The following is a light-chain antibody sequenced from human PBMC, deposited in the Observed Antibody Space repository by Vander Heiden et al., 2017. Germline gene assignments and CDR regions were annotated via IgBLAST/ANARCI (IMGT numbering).Light chain of an antibody. Sequence: EIVLTPSPGTLSLSPGERATLSCRASQSVDSGYFAWYHQKPGQAPRLLIYGASSRATGIPDRFSGSGSGTDFTLTINRLEPEDFAVYYCQQYGRSLWTFGQGTKVEIK. J-gene: IGKJ1*01. CDR1: QSVDSGY. V-gene: IGKV3-20*01. CDR3: QQYGRSLWT. CDR2: GAS.